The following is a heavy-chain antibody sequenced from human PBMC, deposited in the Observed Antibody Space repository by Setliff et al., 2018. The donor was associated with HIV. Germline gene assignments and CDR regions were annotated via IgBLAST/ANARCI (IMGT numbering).Heavy chain of an antibody. J-gene: IGHJ2*01. CDR2: ISYTGST. CDR1: GGSISSHY. CDR3: ARGLGYNNFWSGYYHGWYFDL. Sequence: SETLSLTCSVSGGSISSHYWSWIRQLPGKGLEWIGYISYTGSTYYNPSLKSRLTISLDTSKNQFSLNLSSVTAADTAVHYCARGLGYNNFWSGYYHGWYFDLWGHGTLVTVSS. V-gene: IGHV4-59*06. D-gene: IGHD3-3*01.